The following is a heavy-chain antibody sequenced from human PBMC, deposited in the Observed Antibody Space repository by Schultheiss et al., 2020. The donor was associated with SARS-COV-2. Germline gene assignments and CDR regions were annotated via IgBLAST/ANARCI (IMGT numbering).Heavy chain of an antibody. CDR1: GYTFTGYY. CDR3: ARNRLWGIAGSSGYYFFDY. Sequence: ASVKVSCKASGYTFTGYYMHWVRQAPGQGLEWMGWINPNSGGTNYAQKFQGRVTMTRDTSISTAYMELSRLRSDDTAVYYCARNRLWGIAGSSGYYFFDYWGQGTLVTVYS. CDR2: INPNSGGT. J-gene: IGHJ4*02. V-gene: IGHV1-2*02. D-gene: IGHD3-22*01.